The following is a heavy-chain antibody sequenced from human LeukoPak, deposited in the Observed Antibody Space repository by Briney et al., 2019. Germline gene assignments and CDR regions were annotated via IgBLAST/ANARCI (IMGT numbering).Heavy chain of an antibody. CDR2: FDPEDGET. D-gene: IGHD4-11*01. CDR1: GYTFTSYY. Sequence: GASVKVSCKASGYTFTSYYMHWVRQAPGQGLEWMGGFDPEDGETIYAQKFQGRVTMTEDTSTDTAYMELSSLRSEDTAVYYCATDLQPGDNWFDPWGQGTLVTVSS. CDR3: ATDLQPGDNWFDP. J-gene: IGHJ5*02. V-gene: IGHV1-24*01.